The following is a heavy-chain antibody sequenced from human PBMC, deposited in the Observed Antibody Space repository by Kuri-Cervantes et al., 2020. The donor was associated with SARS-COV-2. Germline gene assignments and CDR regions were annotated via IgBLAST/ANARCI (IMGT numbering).Heavy chain of an antibody. J-gene: IGHJ3*02. D-gene: IGHD2-2*01. CDR3: ATNSYVVPAAHRAFDI. Sequence: GSLRLSCTVSGGSISSYYWSWIRQPPGKGLEWIGEINHSGSTYYNPSLKSRVTISVDTSKNQFSLKLSSVTAAGTAVYYCATNSYVVPAAHRAFDIWGQGTMVTVSS. V-gene: IGHV4-34*01. CDR2: INHSGST. CDR1: GGSISSYY.